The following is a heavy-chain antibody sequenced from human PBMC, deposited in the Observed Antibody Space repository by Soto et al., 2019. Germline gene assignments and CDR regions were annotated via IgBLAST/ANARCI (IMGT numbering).Heavy chain of an antibody. CDR1: GGSISSGGYS. Sequence: SETLSLTCAVSGGSISSGGYSWSWIRQPPGKGLEWIGSIYYSGSTYYSPSLKSRVTISVDTSKNHFSLKLISVTTADTAVYFCAREGNLGRWIQPLDSWGQGTLVTVSS. V-gene: IGHV4-30-2*03. CDR2: IYYSGST. D-gene: IGHD2-2*03. CDR3: AREGNLGRWIQPLDS. J-gene: IGHJ4*02.